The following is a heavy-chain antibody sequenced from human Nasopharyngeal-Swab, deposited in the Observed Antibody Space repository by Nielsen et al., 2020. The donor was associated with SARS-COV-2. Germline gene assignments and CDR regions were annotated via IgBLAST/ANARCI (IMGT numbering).Heavy chain of an antibody. V-gene: IGHV1-2*02. CDR3: AKNSDNYYFDF. CDR1: GYTFIDHY. J-gene: IGHJ4*02. D-gene: IGHD1-1*01. CDR2: INPNSGDP. Sequence: ASVKVSCKASGYTFIDHYMHWVRHAPGQALEWMGWINPNSGDPTYARKFKGRVTLTRDTSTSTAFMELSSLAADDPAVYYCAKNSDNYYFDFWGQGTLVTVSS.